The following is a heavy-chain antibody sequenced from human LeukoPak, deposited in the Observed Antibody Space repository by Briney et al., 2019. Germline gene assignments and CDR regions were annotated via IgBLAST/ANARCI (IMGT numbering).Heavy chain of an antibody. CDR3: ARGFGVGPYYYYYMDV. D-gene: IGHD3-3*01. Sequence: SETLSLTCTVSGGSISSYYWSWIRQPPGKGLEWIGYIYTSGSTNYNPSLKSRVAISVDTSKNQFSLKLSSVTAADTAVYYCARGFGVGPYYYYYMDVWGKGTTVTVSS. V-gene: IGHV4-4*09. CDR1: GGSISSYY. J-gene: IGHJ6*03. CDR2: IYTSGST.